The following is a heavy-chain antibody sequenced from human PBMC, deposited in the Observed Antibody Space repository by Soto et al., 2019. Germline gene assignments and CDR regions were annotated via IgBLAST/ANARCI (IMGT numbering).Heavy chain of an antibody. V-gene: IGHV1-69*01. CDR3: ARDRGGYSYGTAGQSRSYYYYYGMDV. J-gene: IGHJ6*02. CDR1: GGTFSSYA. D-gene: IGHD5-18*01. CDR2: IIPIFGTA. Sequence: QVQLVQSGAEVKKPGSSVKVSCKASGGTFSSYAISWVRQAPGQGLEWMGGIIPIFGTANYAQKFQGRVTITADESTSTAYVELSSLRSEDTAVYYCARDRGGYSYGTAGQSRSYYYYYGMDVWGQGTTVTVSS.